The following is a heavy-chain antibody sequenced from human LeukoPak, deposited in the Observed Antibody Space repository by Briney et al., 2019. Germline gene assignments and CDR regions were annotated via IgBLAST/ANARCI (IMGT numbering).Heavy chain of an antibody. CDR2: INHSGST. CDR1: GGSFSGYY. D-gene: IGHD3-10*01. CDR3: AKDLMRDLWFGES. Sequence: SETLSLTCAVYGGSFSGYYWSWIRQPPGKRLEWIGEINHSGSTNYNPSLKSRVTISVDTSKNQFSLKLTSVTAADTVVYYCAKDLMRDLWFGESWGQGTLVTISS. J-gene: IGHJ5*02. V-gene: IGHV4-34*01.